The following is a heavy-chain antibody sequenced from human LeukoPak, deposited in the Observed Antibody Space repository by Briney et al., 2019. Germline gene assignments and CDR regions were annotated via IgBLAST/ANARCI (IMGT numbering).Heavy chain of an antibody. V-gene: IGHV3-7*01. CDR2: IRQDGNIK. Sequence: PGGSLRLSCTASEFTLGSYWVSWVRQTLAKGLEWMANIRQDGNIKYYVDSVGGRFSISRDNAKNSLYLQMNNLTVDDTALYYCAREIVGYDAFDIWGQGTMVTVSS. J-gene: IGHJ3*02. D-gene: IGHD1-1*01. CDR3: AREIVGYDAFDI. CDR1: EFTLGSYW.